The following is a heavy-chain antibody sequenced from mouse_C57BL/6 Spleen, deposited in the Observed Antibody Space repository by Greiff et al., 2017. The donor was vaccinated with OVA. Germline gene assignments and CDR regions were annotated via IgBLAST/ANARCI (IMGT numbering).Heavy chain of an antibody. V-gene: IGHV1-64*01. CDR3: ARDYGSSYEYYAMDY. CDR1: GYTFTSYW. CDR2: IHPNSGST. D-gene: IGHD1-1*01. Sequence: QVQLQQSGAELVKPGASVKLSCKASGYTFTSYWMHWVKQRPGQGLEWIGMIHPNSGSTNYNEKFKSQATLTVDKSSSTAYMKLSSLTSEDSAVYYCARDYGSSYEYYAMDYWGKGTSVTVSS. J-gene: IGHJ4*01.